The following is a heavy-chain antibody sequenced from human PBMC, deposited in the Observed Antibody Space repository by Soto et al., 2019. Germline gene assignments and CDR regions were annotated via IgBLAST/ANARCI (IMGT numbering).Heavy chain of an antibody. D-gene: IGHD1-26*01. CDR2: ISGSGGST. V-gene: IGHV3-23*01. Sequence: EVQLLESGGGLVPPGGSLRLSCAASGFTFSSYAMRWVRQAPVKGLEWVSAISGSGGSTYYADSVKGRFTISRDNSKNTLYPQMKSLRAEDTAVYYCARRGSGSYYDYWGQGTLVTVSS. CDR3: ARRGSGSYYDY. CDR1: GFTFSSYA. J-gene: IGHJ4*02.